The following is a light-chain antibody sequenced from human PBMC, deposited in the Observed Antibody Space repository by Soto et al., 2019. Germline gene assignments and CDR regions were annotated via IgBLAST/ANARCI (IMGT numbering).Light chain of an antibody. J-gene: IGKJ4*01. CDR2: WAS. CDR3: QQYYSNPELT. V-gene: IGKV4-1*01. CDR1: QSLLYTSNNKNY. Sequence: IVMTQSPDSLAVSLGERATINCKSSQSLLYTSNNKNYLAWYQQRPGQPPKLLIYWASTRESGVPDRFSASGSGTDFTLTISSLQAEDVAVYYCQQYYSNPELTFGGGTKVEIK.